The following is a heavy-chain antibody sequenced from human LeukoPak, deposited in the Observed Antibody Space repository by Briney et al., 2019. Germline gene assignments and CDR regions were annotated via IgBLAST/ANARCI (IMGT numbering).Heavy chain of an antibody. Sequence: GRSLRLSCAASGFTFSSYGMHWVRQAPGKGLEWVAVIWYDGSNKYYADSVKGRFTISRDNSKNTLYLQMNGLRAEDTAVYYCARDGYYYDSSGYLSGGYYYYYYMDVWGKGTTVTVSS. J-gene: IGHJ6*03. D-gene: IGHD3-22*01. V-gene: IGHV3-33*01. CDR2: IWYDGSNK. CDR3: ARDGYYYDSSGYLSGGYYYYYYMDV. CDR1: GFTFSSYG.